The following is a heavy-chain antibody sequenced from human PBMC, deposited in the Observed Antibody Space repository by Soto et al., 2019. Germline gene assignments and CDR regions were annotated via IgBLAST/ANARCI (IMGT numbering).Heavy chain of an antibody. CDR2: IKQDGSEK. D-gene: IGHD3-10*01. V-gene: IGHV3-7*01. Sequence: GGSLRLSCAASGFTFSSYWMSWVRQAPGKGLEWVANIKQDGSEKYYVYSVKGRFTISRDNAKNSLYLQMNSLRAEDTAVYYCARLFTMVRGYAFDIWGQGTMVTVSS. J-gene: IGHJ3*02. CDR1: GFTFSSYW. CDR3: ARLFTMVRGYAFDI.